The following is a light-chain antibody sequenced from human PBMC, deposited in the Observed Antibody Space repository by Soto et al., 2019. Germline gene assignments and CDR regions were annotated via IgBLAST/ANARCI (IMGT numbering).Light chain of an antibody. CDR2: GAS. V-gene: IGKV3-15*01. J-gene: IGKJ1*01. CDR1: QSVSSN. Sequence: EIVMTQSPATLSVSPGERATLSCRASQSVSSNLAWYQQKPGQAPRLLTYGASTRATGIPARFSGSGSGTEFTLTISSLQSEDFAVYYCQQYNNWPGRTFGQGTKVEIK. CDR3: QQYNNWPGRT.